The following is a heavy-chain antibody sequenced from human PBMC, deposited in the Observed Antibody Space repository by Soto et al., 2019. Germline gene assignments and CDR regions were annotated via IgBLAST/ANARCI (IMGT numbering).Heavy chain of an antibody. CDR1: GFTFSNAW. V-gene: IGHV3-15*01. CDR3: TTVDLRLPILSIWGSYRHSLFDY. D-gene: IGHD3-16*02. Sequence: GGSLRLSCAASGFTFSNAWMSWVRQAPGKGLEWVGRIKSKTDGGTTDYAAPVKGRFTISRDDSKNTLYLQMNSLKTEDTAVYYCTTVDLRLPILSIWGSYRHSLFDYWGQGTLVTVSS. CDR2: IKSKTDGGTT. J-gene: IGHJ4*02.